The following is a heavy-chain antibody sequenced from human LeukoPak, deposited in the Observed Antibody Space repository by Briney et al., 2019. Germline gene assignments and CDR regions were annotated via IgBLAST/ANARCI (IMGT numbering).Heavy chain of an antibody. V-gene: IGHV1-2*02. J-gene: IGHJ4*02. CDR1: GYTFTSYY. CDR3: ARDVGDSSPTFDY. Sequence: ASVKVSCKASGYTFTSYYMHWVRQAPGQGLEWMGWINPNSGGTNYAQKFQGRVTMTRDTSISTAYMELSRLRSDDTAVYYCARDVGDSSPTFDYWGQGTLVTVSS. CDR2: INPNSGGT. D-gene: IGHD6-13*01.